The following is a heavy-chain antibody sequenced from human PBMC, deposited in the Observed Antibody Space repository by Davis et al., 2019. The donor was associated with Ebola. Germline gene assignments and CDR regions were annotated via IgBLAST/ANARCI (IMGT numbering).Heavy chain of an antibody. J-gene: IGHJ4*02. CDR1: GFPFRSYA. CDR3: AKEPETGRFEY. D-gene: IGHD1-1*01. CDR2: IAGSGGST. Sequence: GESPITPRAAPGFPFRSYALSWVRQAPGKGLEWVSAIAGSGGSTYHADSVKGRFTISRDNSKNTLYLQMKSLGAEDTAVYYCAKEPETGRFEYWGQGTLVTVSA. V-gene: IGHV3-23*01.